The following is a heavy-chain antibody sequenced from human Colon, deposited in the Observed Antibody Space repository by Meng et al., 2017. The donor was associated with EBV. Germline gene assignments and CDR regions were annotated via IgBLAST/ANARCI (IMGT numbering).Heavy chain of an antibody. CDR1: GGSISSVYW. D-gene: IGHD5-18*01. J-gene: IGHJ4*02. CDR2: IYHSGST. Sequence: QGQAPEAGPGLVKPSETLSLTWAVSGGSISSVYWWTWVRQSPGKGLEWIGEIYHSGSTNYNPSLKSRVTISVDKSKNQFSLKLTSVTAADTAVYYCARGGYYSFDYWGQRTLVTVSS. V-gene: IGHV4-4*02. CDR3: ARGGYYSFDY.